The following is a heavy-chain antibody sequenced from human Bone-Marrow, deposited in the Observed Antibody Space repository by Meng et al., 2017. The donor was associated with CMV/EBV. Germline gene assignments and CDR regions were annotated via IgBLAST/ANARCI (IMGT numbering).Heavy chain of an antibody. D-gene: IGHD2-2*01. CDR2: ISSSGSTI. CDR1: GFTFTTYW. J-gene: IGHJ4*02. Sequence: ETLSLTCAASGFTFTTYWMHWARQAPGKGLEWVSCISSSGSTIYYADSVKGRFTISRDNAKNSLYLQMNSLRAEDTAVYYCARDWQYAHSPGVFDYWGQGVLVTVSS. CDR3: ARDWQYAHSPGVFDY. V-gene: IGHV3-48*04.